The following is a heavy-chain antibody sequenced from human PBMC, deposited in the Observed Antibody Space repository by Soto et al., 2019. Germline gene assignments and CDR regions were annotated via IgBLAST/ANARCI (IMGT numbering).Heavy chain of an antibody. CDR2: IYYGGST. Sequence: PSETLSLTCTVSGDSISSTSYYWGWIRQPPGKGLEWIGTIYYGGSTYYNTSLTSRVTISIDTSKNQFTLKLKSVTAANTAMYYCATLNYAYYYMGVWGKGTTVTVSS. V-gene: IGHV4-39*01. CDR1: GDSISSTSYY. CDR3: ATLNYAYYYMGV. J-gene: IGHJ6*03.